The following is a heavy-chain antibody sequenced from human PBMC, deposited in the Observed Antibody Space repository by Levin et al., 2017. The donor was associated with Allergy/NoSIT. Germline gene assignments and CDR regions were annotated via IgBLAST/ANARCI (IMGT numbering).Heavy chain of an antibody. CDR1: GGTFSSYA. CDR3: ARDPYSSGWDKRGTWFDP. CDR2: IIPILGIA. J-gene: IGHJ5*02. V-gene: IGHV1-69*04. D-gene: IGHD6-19*01. Sequence: SVKVSCKASGGTFSSYAISWVRQAPGQGLEWMGRIIPILGIANYAQKFQGRVTITADKSTSTAYMELSSLRSEDTAVYYCARDPYSSGWDKRGTWFDPWGQGTLVTVSS.